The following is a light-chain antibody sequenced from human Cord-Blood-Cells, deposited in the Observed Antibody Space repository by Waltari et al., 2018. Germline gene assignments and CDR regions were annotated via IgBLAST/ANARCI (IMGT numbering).Light chain of an antibody. CDR2: WAS. CDR3: QQNYSTRT. J-gene: IGKJ1*01. Sequence: DIVMTQSPDPLAVSLGERATINCKSSQSVLYSSNNKNYLAWYQQKPGQPPKLRIYWASTRESGVPDRFSGSESGTDFTLTISSLQAENVAVYYVQQNYSTRTFGQGTKVEIK. CDR1: QSVLYSSNNKNY. V-gene: IGKV4-1*01.